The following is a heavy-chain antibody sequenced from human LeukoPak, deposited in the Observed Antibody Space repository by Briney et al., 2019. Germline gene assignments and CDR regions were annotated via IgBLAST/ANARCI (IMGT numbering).Heavy chain of an antibody. V-gene: IGHV4-30-2*01. CDR2: IYHSGST. Sequence: SETLSLTCTVSVGSLSSNGYFWNWIRQPPGKGLEWIGYIYHSGSTYYNPSLKSRVTISVDRSKNQFSLKLSSVTAADTAVYYCAREVVGDYGTKYYFDYWGQGTLVTVSS. CDR1: VGSLSSNGYF. J-gene: IGHJ4*02. D-gene: IGHD4-17*01. CDR3: AREVVGDYGTKYYFDY.